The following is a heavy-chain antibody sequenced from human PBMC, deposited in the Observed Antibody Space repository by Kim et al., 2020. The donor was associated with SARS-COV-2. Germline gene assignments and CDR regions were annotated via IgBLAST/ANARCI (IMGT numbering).Heavy chain of an antibody. CDR2: IYYSGST. CDR1: GGSISSYY. Sequence: SETLSLTCTVSGGSISSYYWSWIRQPPGKGLEWIGYIYYSGSTNYNPSLKSRVTISVDTSKNQFSLKLSSVTAADTAVYYCARGPRGTIFGVVIEGDAF. V-gene: IGHV4-59*01. J-gene: IGHJ3*01. CDR3: ARGPRGTIFGVVIEGDAF. D-gene: IGHD3-3*01.